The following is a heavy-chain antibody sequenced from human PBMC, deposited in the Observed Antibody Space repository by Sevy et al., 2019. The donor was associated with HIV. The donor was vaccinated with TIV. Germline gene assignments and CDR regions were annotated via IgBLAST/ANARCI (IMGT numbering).Heavy chain of an antibody. D-gene: IGHD1-26*01. V-gene: IGHV1-24*01. J-gene: IGHJ4*02. CDR1: GYTLTELS. CDR2: FDPEDGET. CDR3: ATDIPYSGSYYFDY. Sequence: ASVKVSCKVSGYTLTELSMHWVRQAPGKGLEWMGGFDPEDGETIYAQKFQGRVTMTEDTSIDTAYMELSSLRSEDTAVYYCATDIPYSGSYYFDYWGQRTLVTVSS.